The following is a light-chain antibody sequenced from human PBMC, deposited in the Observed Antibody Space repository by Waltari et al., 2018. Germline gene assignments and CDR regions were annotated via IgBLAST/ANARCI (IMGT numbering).Light chain of an antibody. CDR2: WAS. CDR3: QQYYTTPFT. CDR1: QSVSYSSNNKNY. Sequence: DIVMTQSPESLAVSLGERATINCKSSQSVSYSSNNKNYLAWYQQKPGQPPKLLIYWASTRESGVPDRFSSSGSGTDFTLTISSLQAEDVAVYYCQQYYTTPFTFGGGTKVEIK. V-gene: IGKV4-1*01. J-gene: IGKJ4*01.